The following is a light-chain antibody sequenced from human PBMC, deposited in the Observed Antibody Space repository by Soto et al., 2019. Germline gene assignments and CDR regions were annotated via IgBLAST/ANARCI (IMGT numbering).Light chain of an antibody. J-gene: IGKJ5*01. Sequence: IVRTPSPANIAVSPGARDTFSCRASQSVSSNLAWFQQKPGQAPRLLIYGASNRATGIPDRFSGSGSGKDFTLTISRLEPEDFAVYYCQQYGSSPTTITVGQATGLEIK. CDR3: QQYGSSPTTIT. V-gene: IGKV3-20*01. CDR1: QSVSSN. CDR2: GAS.